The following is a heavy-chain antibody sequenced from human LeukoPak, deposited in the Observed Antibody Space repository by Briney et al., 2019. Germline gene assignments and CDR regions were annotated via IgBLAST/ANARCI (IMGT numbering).Heavy chain of an antibody. Sequence: GGSLRLSCAASGFTFSNAWMSWVRQAPGKGLEWVGRIKSKTDGGTTDYAAPVKGRFTISRDDSKNTAYLQMNSLKTEDTAVYYCTTYYDILTGYYTDYWGQGTLVTVSS. D-gene: IGHD3-9*01. J-gene: IGHJ4*02. V-gene: IGHV3-15*01. CDR2: IKSKTDGGTT. CDR3: TTYYDILTGYYTDY. CDR1: GFTFSNAW.